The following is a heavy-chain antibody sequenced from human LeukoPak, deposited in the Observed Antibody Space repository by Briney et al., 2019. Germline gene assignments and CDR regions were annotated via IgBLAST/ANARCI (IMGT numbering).Heavy chain of an antibody. J-gene: IGHJ4*02. CDR3: ARDPTAATPQYFDY. CDR1: GFTFSGYG. V-gene: IGHV3-33*01. D-gene: IGHD1-14*01. Sequence: GGSLRLSCATSGFTFSGYGMHWVRQAPGKGLEWVAVIWYDGSNKYYADSMKGRFTISRDNSKNRLYLQMNSLRAEDTAVYYCARDPTAATPQYFDYWGQGTLVTVSS. CDR2: IWYDGSNK.